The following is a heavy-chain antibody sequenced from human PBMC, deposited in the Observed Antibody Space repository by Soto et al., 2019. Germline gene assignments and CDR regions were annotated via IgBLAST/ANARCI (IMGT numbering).Heavy chain of an antibody. J-gene: IGHJ4*02. D-gene: IGHD3-22*01. CDR3: ALDLGYYASSGYFEY. V-gene: IGHV3-11*01. CDR1: VFTFSDYY. Sequence: SGGSLRFSCAASVFTFSDYYMSLIRQAPGKGLECVSYISISGDIIYYADSVKGRFTISRYNARNSLYLQMNSLRDEDTAVYYCALDLGYYASSGYFEYWAQGTLVTVSS. CDR2: ISISGDII.